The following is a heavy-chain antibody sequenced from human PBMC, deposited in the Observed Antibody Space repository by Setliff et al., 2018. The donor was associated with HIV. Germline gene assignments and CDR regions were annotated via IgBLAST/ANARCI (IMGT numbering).Heavy chain of an antibody. D-gene: IGHD5-12*01. Sequence: KPSETLSLTCTVSGASIRSHYWSWIRQPPGKGLEWIGEIIHSGGTNYNPSLKSRVTISVDTSKNQFSLKLSSVTAADTAVYYCARRSGYAEDYWGQGTLVTVSS. CDR2: IIHSGGT. V-gene: IGHV4-34*12. J-gene: IGHJ4*02. CDR3: ARRSGYAEDY. CDR1: GASIRSHY.